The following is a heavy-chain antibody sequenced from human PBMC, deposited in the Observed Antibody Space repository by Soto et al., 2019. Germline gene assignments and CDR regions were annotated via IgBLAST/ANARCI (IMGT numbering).Heavy chain of an antibody. CDR1: GFTFSSYA. CDR3: ASGDPRGTIFGAYGMDV. V-gene: IGHV3-64*02. Sequence: EVQLVESGEGLVQPGGSLRLSCAASGFTFSSYAMHWVRQAPGKGLEYVSAISSNGGSTYYADSVKGRFTISRDNSKNTLYLQRGSLRAEDMAVYYCASGDPRGTIFGAYGMDVWGQGTTVTVAS. D-gene: IGHD3-3*01. J-gene: IGHJ6*02. CDR2: ISSNGGST.